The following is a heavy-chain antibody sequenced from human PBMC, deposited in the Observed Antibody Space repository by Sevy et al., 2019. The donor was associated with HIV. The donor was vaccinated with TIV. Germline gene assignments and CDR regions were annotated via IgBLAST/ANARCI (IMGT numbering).Heavy chain of an antibody. D-gene: IGHD3-22*01. CDR2: FDPEDGET. CDR3: ATTREYYEDSSGYLDF. Sequence: ASVKVSCKVSGYTVSELSIHWVRQAPGKGVEWMGRFDPEDGETIYAQKFQGRVTLTEDTSTDTAYMELRSLKTEETAVYYCATTREYYEDSSGYLDFWGQGTLVTVSS. J-gene: IGHJ4*02. CDR1: GYTVSELS. V-gene: IGHV1-24*01.